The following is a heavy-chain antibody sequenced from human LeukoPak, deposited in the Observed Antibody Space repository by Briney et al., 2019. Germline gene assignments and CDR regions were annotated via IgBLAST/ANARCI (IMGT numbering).Heavy chain of an antibody. CDR2: ISNTGGST. J-gene: IGHJ4*02. Sequence: GGSLRLSCAASGFSFNTYAMSWVRQAPGKGLEWVSAISNTGGSTYYADSVKGRFTISRDKSKNTLYLQMNSLRAEDTAVYYCVTNLRYFDYWGQGSLVTVSS. D-gene: IGHD1-7*01. CDR1: GFSFNTYA. V-gene: IGHV3-23*01. CDR3: VTNLRYFDY.